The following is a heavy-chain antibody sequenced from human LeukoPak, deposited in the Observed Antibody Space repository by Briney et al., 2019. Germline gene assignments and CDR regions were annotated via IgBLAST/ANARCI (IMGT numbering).Heavy chain of an antibody. CDR2: INPDSGGT. V-gene: IGHV1-2*02. J-gene: IGHJ4*02. CDR1: GYTFTGYY. CDR3: ATEKGRWELPDY. D-gene: IGHD1-26*01. Sequence: GESLKISCKASGYTFTGYYMHWVRRAPGQGLEWMGWINPDSGGTNYAQKFQGRVTMTRDTSISTAYMELSRLRSDDTAVYYCATEKGRWELPDYWGQGTLVTVSS.